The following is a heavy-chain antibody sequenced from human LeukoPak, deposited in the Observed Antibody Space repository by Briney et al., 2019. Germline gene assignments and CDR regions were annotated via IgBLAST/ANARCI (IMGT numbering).Heavy chain of an antibody. J-gene: IGHJ3*02. V-gene: IGHV4-61*08. CDR1: GGSISSGDYY. CDR3: ARARPHYYGSGSYYTDAFDI. Sequence: PSETLSLTCTVSGGSISSGDYYWSWIRQPPGKGLEWIVYIYYSGSTNYNPSLKSRVTISVDTSKNQFSLKLSSVTAADTAVYYCARARPHYYGSGSYYTDAFDIWGQGTMVTVSS. D-gene: IGHD3-10*01. CDR2: IYYSGST.